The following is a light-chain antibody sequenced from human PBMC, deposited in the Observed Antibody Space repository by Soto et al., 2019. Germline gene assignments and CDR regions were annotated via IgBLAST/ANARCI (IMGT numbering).Light chain of an antibody. Sequence: EIVLTQSPATLSLSPGQRATLSCRASQSISDYLVWYQQKPGQAPRLLIYAASNRATGIPARFSGGGSGTDFTLTISRLEHEDSAVYYCQQRSDWRGLTFGGGTKVEIK. CDR3: QQRSDWRGLT. CDR1: QSISDY. CDR2: AAS. J-gene: IGKJ4*01. V-gene: IGKV3-11*01.